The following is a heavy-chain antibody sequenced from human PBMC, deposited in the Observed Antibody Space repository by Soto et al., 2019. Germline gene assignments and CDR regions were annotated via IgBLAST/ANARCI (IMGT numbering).Heavy chain of an antibody. D-gene: IGHD3-22*01. CDR1: GYTFTSYA. J-gene: IGHJ5*01. CDR2: INAGNGNT. V-gene: IGHV1-3*01. Sequence: GASVKVSCKASGYTFTSYAMHWVRQAPGQRLEWMGWINAGNGNTKYSQKFQGRVTITRDTSASTAYMELNGLRVEDTAIYYCAKGEALYSSHPWDSWGHGALVTVSS. CDR3: AKGEALYSSHPWDS.